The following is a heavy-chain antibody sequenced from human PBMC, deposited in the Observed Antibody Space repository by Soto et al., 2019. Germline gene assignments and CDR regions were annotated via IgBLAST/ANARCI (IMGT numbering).Heavy chain of an antibody. D-gene: IGHD3-3*01. CDR1: GYTFTGYF. CDR2: INPNRGAT. CDR3: ARGGGTILAPAP. J-gene: IGHJ5*02. Sequence: ASVKVSCGASGYTFTGYFIHWVRQAPRQGLEGVGYINPNRGATKYAPRFQGRVTMTSDTSIRTAYMDLSNLRSDDTAVYYCARGGGTILAPAPWGQGTRVTVS. V-gene: IGHV1-2*02.